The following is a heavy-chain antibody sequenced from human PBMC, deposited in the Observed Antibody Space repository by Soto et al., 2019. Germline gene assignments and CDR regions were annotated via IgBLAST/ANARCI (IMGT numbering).Heavy chain of an antibody. J-gene: IGHJ4*02. V-gene: IGHV3-23*01. Sequence: EVQLLESGGGLVQPGGSLRLSCAASGFAFSIYAITWVRQAPGKGLEWVSAISGSGDSTYYADSVKGRFTISRDDSKNTVYLQMNNLKAEDTAVYYCAKEGQGCSADFWGQGTLVTVSS. D-gene: IGHD6-25*01. CDR1: GFAFSIYA. CDR3: AKEGQGCSADF. CDR2: ISGSGDST.